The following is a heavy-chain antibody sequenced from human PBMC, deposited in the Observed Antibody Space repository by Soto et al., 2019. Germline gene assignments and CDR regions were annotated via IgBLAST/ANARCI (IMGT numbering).Heavy chain of an antibody. CDR2: ISAYNGNT. CDR3: ARDVSGWYLVYYFDY. J-gene: IGHJ4*02. V-gene: IGHV1-18*01. CDR1: GYPFTSYG. D-gene: IGHD6-19*01. Sequence: ASVKVSCKASGYPFTSYGISWVRQAPGQGLEWTGWISAYNGNTNYAQKLQGRVTMTTDTSTSTAYMELRSLRSDDTAVYYCARDVSGWYLVYYFDYWGQGTLVTVSS.